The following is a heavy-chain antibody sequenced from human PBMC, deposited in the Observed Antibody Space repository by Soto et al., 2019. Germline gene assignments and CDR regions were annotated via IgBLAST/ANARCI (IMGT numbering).Heavy chain of an antibody. V-gene: IGHV4-34*01. CDR2: INHSGST. CDR1: GGSFSGYY. D-gene: IGHD3-3*01. CDR3: ARAPRYYDFWSGSHDGYGMDV. Sequence: QVQLQQWGAGLLKPSETLSLTCAVYGGSFSGYYWSWIRQPPGKGLEWIGEINHSGSTNYNPSLKSRVTISVDTSKNQFSLKLSSVTAADTAVYYCARAPRYYDFWSGSHDGYGMDVWGQGTTVTVSS. J-gene: IGHJ6*02.